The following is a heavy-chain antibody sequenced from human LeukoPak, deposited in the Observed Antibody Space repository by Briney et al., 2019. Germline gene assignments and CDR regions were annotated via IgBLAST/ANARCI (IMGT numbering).Heavy chain of an antibody. J-gene: IGHJ4*02. D-gene: IGHD4-17*01. CDR3: ARRAYGDDSFDY. CDR1: GFTFRSYS. V-gene: IGHV3-48*02. CDR2: ITSGSSPI. Sequence: TGGSLRLSCAASGFTFRSYSMNWVRQAPGKGLEWVSYITSGSSPIYYADSVKGRFTISRDNAKNSLYLQMKSLRDEDTAVYYCARRAYGDDSFDYWGQGTLVTVSS.